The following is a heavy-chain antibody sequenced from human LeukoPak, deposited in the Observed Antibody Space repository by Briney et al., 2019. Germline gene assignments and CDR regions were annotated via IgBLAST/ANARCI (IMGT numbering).Heavy chain of an antibody. V-gene: IGHV1-46*01. D-gene: IGHD2-8*01. Sequence: ASVKVSCKASGYTFTSYYMHWVRQAPGQGLEWMGIINPSGGSTSYAQKFQGRVTVTRDMSTSTVYMELSSLRSEDTAVYYCAREMVCTNGVCYGGPFDYWGQGTLVTVSS. CDR3: AREMVCTNGVCYGGPFDY. CDR2: INPSGGST. CDR1: GYTFTSYY. J-gene: IGHJ4*02.